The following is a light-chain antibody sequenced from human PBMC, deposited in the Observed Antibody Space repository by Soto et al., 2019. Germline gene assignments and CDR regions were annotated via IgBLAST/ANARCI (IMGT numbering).Light chain of an antibody. CDR2: SDN. J-gene: IGLJ2*01. V-gene: IGLV1-44*01. Sequence: QSVLTQPPSAYATPGQRVTISCSGSSSNIGSNPVSWYQQLPGTAPKSLIYSDNQRPSGVPDRISGSRSGTSASLAISGLQSEDEAEYYCAAWDDSLRGRVFGGGTKLTVL. CDR1: SSNIGSNP. CDR3: AAWDDSLRGRV.